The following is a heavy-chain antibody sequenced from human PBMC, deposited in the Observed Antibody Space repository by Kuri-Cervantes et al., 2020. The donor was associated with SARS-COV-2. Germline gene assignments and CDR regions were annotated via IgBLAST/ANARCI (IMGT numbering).Heavy chain of an antibody. V-gene: IGHV4-34*01. J-gene: IGHJ2*01. Sequence: GSLRLSCAVYGGSFSGYYWSWIRQPPGKGLEWVGEINHSGSTNYNPSLKSRVTISVDTSKNQFSLKLSSVTAADTAVYYCARVAAAYWYFDLWGRGTLVTVSS. D-gene: IGHD6-13*01. CDR3: ARVAAAYWYFDL. CDR1: GGSFSGYY. CDR2: INHSGST.